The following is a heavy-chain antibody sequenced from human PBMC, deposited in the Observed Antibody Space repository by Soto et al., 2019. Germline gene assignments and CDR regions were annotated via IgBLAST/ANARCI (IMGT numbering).Heavy chain of an antibody. Sequence: GGSLRLSCAASGFTFSSYDMHWVRQATGKGLEWVSAIGTAGDTYYPGSVKGRFTISRENAKNSLYLQMNSLRAGDTAVYYCTRGGITHQRKSYYYDSSGTLGMDVWGQGTTVTVSS. CDR2: IGTAGDT. D-gene: IGHD3-22*01. J-gene: IGHJ6*02. CDR3: TRGGITHQRKSYYYDSSGTLGMDV. V-gene: IGHV3-13*01. CDR1: GFTFSSYD.